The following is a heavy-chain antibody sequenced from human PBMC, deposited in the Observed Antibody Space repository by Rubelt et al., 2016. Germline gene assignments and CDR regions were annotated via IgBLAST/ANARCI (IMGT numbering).Heavy chain of an antibody. CDR3: ARDITMVRADV. CDR2: INHSGST. Sequence: QVQLQESGPGLVKPSETLSLTCTVSGGSVSSGSYYWSWIRQPPGKGLEWIGEINHSGSTNYNPSLKIRVTISVDTSKNQFSLKLSAVTAADTAVYYCARDITMVRADVWGQGTTVTVSS. J-gene: IGHJ6*02. V-gene: IGHV4-61*01. D-gene: IGHD3-10*01. CDR1: GGSVSSGSYY.